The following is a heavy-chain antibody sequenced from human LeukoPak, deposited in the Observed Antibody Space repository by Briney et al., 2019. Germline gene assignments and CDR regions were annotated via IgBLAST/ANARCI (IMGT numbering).Heavy chain of an antibody. J-gene: IGHJ4*02. CDR3: SRSFYSSSWYYFDL. Sequence: ASVKVSCKASGYTFSDFGITWVRQAPGQGPEWMGWIKIGEGTTHSAQKFQDRVSMTRDRSSNTAFLELRSLRSDDTAVYFCSRSFYSSSWYYFDLWGQGTLVTVFS. CDR2: IKIGEGTT. D-gene: IGHD6-13*01. V-gene: IGHV1-18*01. CDR1: GYTFSDFG.